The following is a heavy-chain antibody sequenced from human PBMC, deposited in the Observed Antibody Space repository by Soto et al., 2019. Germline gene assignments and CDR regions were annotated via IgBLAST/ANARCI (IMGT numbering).Heavy chain of an antibody. CDR2: IIPIFGTA. V-gene: IGHV1-69*13. CDR1: GGTFSSYA. D-gene: IGHD2-8*01. J-gene: IGHJ4*02. CDR3: ARLGYCTNGVCYNDY. Sequence: SVKVSCKASGGTFSSYAISWVRQAPGQGLEWMGGIIPIFGTANYAQKFQGRVTITADESTSTAYMELSSLRSEDTAVYYCARLGYCTNGVCYNDYWGQGTLVTVSS.